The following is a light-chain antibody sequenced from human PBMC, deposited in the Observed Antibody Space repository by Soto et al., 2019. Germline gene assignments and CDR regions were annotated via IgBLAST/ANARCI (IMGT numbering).Light chain of an antibody. Sequence: DIQMTQSPSTLSASIGDNVTITCRASQGISGWLAWYQQKPGKAPRLLIHSASTLQRGVPSRFSGSGSGTEFSLTITSLQPDDFGTFYCQQYNTWTFGQGTKLEIK. J-gene: IGKJ2*01. CDR2: SAS. CDR1: QGISGW. V-gene: IGKV1-5*01. CDR3: QQYNTWT.